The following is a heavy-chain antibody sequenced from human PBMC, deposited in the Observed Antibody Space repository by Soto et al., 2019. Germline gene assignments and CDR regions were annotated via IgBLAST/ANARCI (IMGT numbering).Heavy chain of an antibody. CDR3: ARVTTLAFDY. CDR1: GLTVSTNY. J-gene: IGHJ4*02. CDR2: IYSDGRT. V-gene: IGHV3-66*01. D-gene: IGHD3-22*01. Sequence: EVQLVESGGGLVQPGGSLRLSCAASGLTVSTNYMSWVRQAPGKGLEWVSVIYSDGRTYHADSVKGRFTISRDNSENMLYLQMNSLRAEDTAVYSRARVTTLAFDYWGQGTLVTVSS.